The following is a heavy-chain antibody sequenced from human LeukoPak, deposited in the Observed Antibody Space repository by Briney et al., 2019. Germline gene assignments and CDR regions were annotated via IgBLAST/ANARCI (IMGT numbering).Heavy chain of an antibody. V-gene: IGHV4-38-2*01. CDR2: IYHSGNT. D-gene: IGHD6-6*01. CDR1: GYSISSGYY. Sequence: SETLSLTCAVSGYSISSGYYWGWIRQPPGKGLEWIGSIYHSGNTYYNPSLKSRVTISVDTSKNQFSLKLSPVTAADTAVYYCARARGPNAFDIWGQGTMVTVSS. J-gene: IGHJ3*02. CDR3: ARARGPNAFDI.